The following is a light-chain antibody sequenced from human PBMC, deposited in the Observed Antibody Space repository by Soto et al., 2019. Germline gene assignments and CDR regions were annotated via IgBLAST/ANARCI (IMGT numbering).Light chain of an antibody. J-gene: IGLJ1*01. Sequence: QSVLTQPPSASGSPGQSVTISCTGTSSDVGGYNYVSWYQQYPGKAPKLMIYEVSKRPSGVPDRFSGSKSGNTASLTVSGLQAEDEADYYCSSYAGGNNPFVFGTGTKVPVL. CDR1: SSDVGGYNY. CDR3: SSYAGGNNPFV. V-gene: IGLV2-8*01. CDR2: EVS.